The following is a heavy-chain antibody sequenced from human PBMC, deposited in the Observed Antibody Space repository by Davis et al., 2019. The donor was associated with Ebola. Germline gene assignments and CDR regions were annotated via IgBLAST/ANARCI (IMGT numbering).Heavy chain of an antibody. J-gene: IGHJ6*02. D-gene: IGHD3-16*01. CDR1: GGSISSYY. Sequence: SETLSLTCTVSGGSISSYYWSWIRQPPGKGLEWIGYIYYSGSTIYNPSLKSRVTISVDTSKNQFSLKLSSVTAADTAVYYCARVMRGYYYYGMDVWGQGTTVTVSS. CDR3: ARVMRGYYYYGMDV. V-gene: IGHV4-59*01. CDR2: IYYSGST.